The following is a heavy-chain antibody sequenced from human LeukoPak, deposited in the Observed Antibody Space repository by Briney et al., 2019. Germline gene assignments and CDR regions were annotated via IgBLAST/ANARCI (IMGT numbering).Heavy chain of an antibody. CDR1: GGSFSGYY. J-gene: IGHJ4*02. CDR3: AREELPATTIRGSFDY. V-gene: IGHV4-34*01. CDR2: INHSGST. D-gene: IGHD2-2*01. Sequence: PSETLSLTCAVYGGSFSGYYWSWIRQPPGKGLGWIGEINHSGSTNYNPSLKSRVTISVDTSKNQFSLKLSSVTAADTAVYYCAREELPATTIRGSFDYWGQGTLVTVSS.